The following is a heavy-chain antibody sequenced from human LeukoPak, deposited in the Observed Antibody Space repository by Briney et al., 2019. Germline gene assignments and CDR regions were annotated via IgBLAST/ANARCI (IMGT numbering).Heavy chain of an antibody. CDR3: ASGYLGRAGTTDRLDY. Sequence: GGSLRLSCAASGFTFSDYSMNWVRQAPGKGLEWVSSISSSSSYIYYADSVKGRFTISRDNAKNSLYLQMNSLRAEDTAVYYCASGYLGRAGTTDRLDYWGQGTLVTVSS. CDR2: ISSSSSYI. V-gene: IGHV3-21*01. J-gene: IGHJ4*02. CDR1: GFTFSDYS. D-gene: IGHD4-17*01.